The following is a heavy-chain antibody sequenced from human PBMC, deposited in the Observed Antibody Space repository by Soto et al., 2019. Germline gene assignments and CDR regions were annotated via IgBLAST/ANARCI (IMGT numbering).Heavy chain of an antibody. V-gene: IGHV1-69*02. J-gene: IGHJ5*02. Sequence: QVQLVRSGAEVKKPGSSVKVSCKASGGTFSSYTISWVRQAPGQGLEWMGRIIPILGIANYAQKFQGRVTITADKSTSTAYMELSSLRSEDTAVYYCARSTTVVTPRWFDPWGQGTLVTVSS. D-gene: IGHD4-17*01. CDR3: ARSTTVVTPRWFDP. CDR1: GGTFSSYT. CDR2: IIPILGIA.